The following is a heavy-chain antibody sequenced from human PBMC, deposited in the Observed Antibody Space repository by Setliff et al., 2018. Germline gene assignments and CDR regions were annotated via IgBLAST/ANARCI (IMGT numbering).Heavy chain of an antibody. J-gene: IGHJ4*02. CDR1: GYTFTSYG. CDR3: ARVNSGYDGGSN. CDR2: ISAYNGNT. D-gene: IGHD5-12*01. Sequence: ASVKVSCTVSGYTFTSYGISWVRQAPGQGLEWMGWISAYNGNTNYAQKLQGRVTMTTDTSTSTAYMELRSLRSDDTAVYYCARVNSGYDGGSNWGQGTLVTVSS. V-gene: IGHV1-18*01.